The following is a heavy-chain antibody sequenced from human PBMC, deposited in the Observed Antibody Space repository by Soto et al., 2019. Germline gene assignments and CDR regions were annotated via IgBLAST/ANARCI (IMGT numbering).Heavy chain of an antibody. J-gene: IGHJ6*02. D-gene: IGHD3-3*01. CDR1: GYIFTTYW. Sequence: GESLKISCKGSGYIFTTYWIAWVRQMPGKGLEWMGSIFPGDAETRFSPPFQGQVTISADKSINTAYPQWSSLTTSDTAMYYCARVPAGFLEGAGGMDVWGQGTPVTVSS. CDR3: ARVPAGFLEGAGGMDV. CDR2: IFPGDAET. V-gene: IGHV5-51*01.